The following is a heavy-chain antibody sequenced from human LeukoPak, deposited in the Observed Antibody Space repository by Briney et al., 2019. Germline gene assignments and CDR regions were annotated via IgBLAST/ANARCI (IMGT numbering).Heavy chain of an antibody. Sequence: SETLSLTCAVYGGSFSGYYWSWIRQPPGKGLEWIGEINHSGSTNYNPSLKSRVTISVDTSKNQFSLKLSSVTAADTAVYYCARARGGSSWYPYYYYGMGVWGQGTTITVSS. V-gene: IGHV4-34*01. J-gene: IGHJ6*02. CDR2: INHSGST. CDR1: GGSFSGYY. D-gene: IGHD6-13*01. CDR3: ARARGGSSWYPYYYYGMGV.